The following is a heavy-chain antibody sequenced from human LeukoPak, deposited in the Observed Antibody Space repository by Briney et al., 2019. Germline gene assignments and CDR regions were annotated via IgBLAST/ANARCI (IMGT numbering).Heavy chain of an antibody. J-gene: IGHJ4*02. D-gene: IGHD6-13*01. V-gene: IGHV1-46*01. CDR1: GYTFTRSY. CDR2: INPSGGST. Sequence: ASVKVSCKASGYTFTRSYMHWVRQAPGQGLEWMGIINPSGGSTSYAQKFQGRVTMTRDTSTSTVYMELSSLRSEDTAVYYCARDEAKLVRSFDYWGQGTLVTVSS. CDR3: ARDEAKLVRSFDY.